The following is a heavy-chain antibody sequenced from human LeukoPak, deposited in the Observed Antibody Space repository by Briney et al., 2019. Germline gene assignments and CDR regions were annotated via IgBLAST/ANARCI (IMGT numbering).Heavy chain of an antibody. CDR1: GYTFTGYY. CDR2: INPNSGGT. Sequence: GASVKVSRKASGYTFTGYYMHWVRQAPGQGLEWMGWINPNSGGTNYAQKFQGRVTMTRDTSISTAYMELSRLRSDDTAVYYCARLRRSSSWRTNWFDPWGQGTLVTVSS. V-gene: IGHV1-2*02. CDR3: ARLRRSSSWRTNWFDP. J-gene: IGHJ5*02. D-gene: IGHD6-13*01.